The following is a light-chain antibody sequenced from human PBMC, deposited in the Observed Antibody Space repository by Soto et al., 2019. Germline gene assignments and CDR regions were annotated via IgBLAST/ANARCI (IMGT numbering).Light chain of an antibody. CDR3: QQYESYSPWA. CDR2: DAS. V-gene: IGKV1-5*01. J-gene: IGKJ1*01. CDR1: QSISSW. Sequence: EIQLHQLPSTHSDGLGDRRTIKHRASQSISSWLAWYQQKPGKAPKLLIYDASTLQSGVTSRYSGSGSGRDFTLTISSLQPADFATYYCQQYESYSPWALGQGTEVDIK.